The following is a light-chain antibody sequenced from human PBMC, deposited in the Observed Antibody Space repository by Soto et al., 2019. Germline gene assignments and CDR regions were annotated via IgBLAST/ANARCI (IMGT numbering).Light chain of an antibody. CDR1: QSVNINY. Sequence: EIVLTQSPGTLSLSPGERATLSCRASQSVNINYLDWYQQKPGQAPRLLIYGATSRATGTPARFSGSGPGTEFTLTISSLQSEDFAFYYCQQFHYWWTFGQGTKVDI. J-gene: IGKJ1*01. CDR2: GAT. V-gene: IGKV3-20*01. CDR3: QQFHYWWT.